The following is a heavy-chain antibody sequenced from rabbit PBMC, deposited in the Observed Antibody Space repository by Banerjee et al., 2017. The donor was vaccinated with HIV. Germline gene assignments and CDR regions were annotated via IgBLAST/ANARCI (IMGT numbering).Heavy chain of an antibody. D-gene: IGHD1-1*01. Sequence: QSLEESGGDLVKPGASLTLTCTASGFSFSGYWIWWVRQAPGKGLEWIAGIYASSSGGTYYASWAKGRFTISKTSSTTVTLQMTSLTAADTATYFCARRSGYDNSRLDLWGPSTLVTVS. CDR2: IYASSSGGT. CDR3: ARRSGYDNSRLDL. J-gene: IGHJ3*01. V-gene: IGHV1S40*01. CDR1: GFSFSGYW.